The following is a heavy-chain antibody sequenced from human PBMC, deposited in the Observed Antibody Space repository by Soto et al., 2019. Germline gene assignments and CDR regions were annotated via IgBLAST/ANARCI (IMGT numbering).Heavy chain of an antibody. J-gene: IGHJ4*02. V-gene: IGHV3-7*01. Sequence: GGSLRLSCAASGFTFSSYWMTWVRQAPGKGLEWVADIKQDGSAKYYVDSVKGRFTISRDNAKNSLYLQMNSLRAEDTAVYYCASWLKTSGWYVLLEGSFDYWGQGTLVTVSS. CDR1: GFTFSSYW. CDR3: ASWLKTSGWYVLLEGSFDY. CDR2: IKQDGSAK. D-gene: IGHD6-19*01.